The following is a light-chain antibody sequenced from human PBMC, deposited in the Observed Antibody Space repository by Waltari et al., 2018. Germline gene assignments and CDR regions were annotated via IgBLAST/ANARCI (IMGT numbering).Light chain of an antibody. Sequence: QSALTQTASVSGSPGQSITISCTGTYRDVGSFNYVSWYQQYTGRAPTRPSGISDRFSGSKSGNTASLTISGLRAEDEADYYCCSYSGAFHVVFGGGTKLTVL. V-gene: IGLV2-23*01. CDR3: CSYSGAFHVV. J-gene: IGLJ2*01. CDR1: YRDVGSFNY.